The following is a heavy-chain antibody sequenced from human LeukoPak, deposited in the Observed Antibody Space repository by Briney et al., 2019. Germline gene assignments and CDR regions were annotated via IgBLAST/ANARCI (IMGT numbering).Heavy chain of an antibody. D-gene: IGHD4-11*01. Sequence: SETLSHTCTVSGGSLSSGGYYWSWIRQHPGKGLEWIVYIYYSESTYYNPSLKSRVTISVDTSKNQFSLKLSSVTAADTAVYYCARRLQVNYYYYMEVWGKGTTVTVSS. CDR3: ARRLQVNYYYYMEV. V-gene: IGHV4-31*03. J-gene: IGHJ6*03. CDR1: GGSLSSGGYY. CDR2: IYYSEST.